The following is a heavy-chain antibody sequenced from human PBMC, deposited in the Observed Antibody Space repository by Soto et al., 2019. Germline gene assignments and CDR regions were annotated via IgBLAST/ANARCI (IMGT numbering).Heavy chain of an antibody. V-gene: IGHV1-18*01. Sequence: ASVKVSCKASGYTFTSYGISWVRQAPGQGPEWMGWISAYNGNTNYAQKLQGRVTMTTDTSTSTAYMELRSLRSDDTAVYYCARHVLQLERTDYYYGMDVWGQGTTVTVSS. CDR3: ARHVLQLERTDYYYGMDV. J-gene: IGHJ6*02. CDR2: ISAYNGNT. CDR1: GYTFTSYG. D-gene: IGHD1-1*01.